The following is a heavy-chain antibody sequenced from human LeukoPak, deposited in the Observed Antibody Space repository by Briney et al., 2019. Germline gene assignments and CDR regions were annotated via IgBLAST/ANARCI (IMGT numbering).Heavy chain of an antibody. CDR1: GFTFSSYW. D-gene: IGHD1-26*01. V-gene: IGHV3-48*01. CDR3: ARGGSYLSAFDI. CDR2: ISSSGSTI. Sequence: GGSLRLSCAASGFTFSSYWMSWVRQAPGKGLEWVSYISSSGSTIYYADSVKGRFTISRDNSKNTLYLQMNSLRAEDTAVYYCARGGSYLSAFDIWGQGTTVTVSS. J-gene: IGHJ3*02.